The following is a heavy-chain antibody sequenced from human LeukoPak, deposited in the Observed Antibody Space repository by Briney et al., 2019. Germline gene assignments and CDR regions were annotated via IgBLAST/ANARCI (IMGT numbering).Heavy chain of an antibody. CDR3: AKDYYYDSSGFEFDAFDI. J-gene: IGHJ3*02. V-gene: IGHV3-48*01. CDR2: ISSSSSTI. D-gene: IGHD3-22*01. Sequence: PGGSLRLSCAASGFTFSSYSMKWVRQAPGKGLEWVSYISSSSSTIYYADSVKGRFTISRDNAKNSLYLQMNSLRAEDTAVYYCAKDYYYDSSGFEFDAFDIWGQGTMVTVSS. CDR1: GFTFSSYS.